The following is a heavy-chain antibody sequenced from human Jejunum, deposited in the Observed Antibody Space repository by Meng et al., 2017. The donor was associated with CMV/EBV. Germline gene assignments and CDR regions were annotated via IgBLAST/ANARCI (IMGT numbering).Heavy chain of an antibody. J-gene: IGHJ5*02. V-gene: IGHV3-21*01. CDR3: ARAIDYGDPNWFDT. D-gene: IGHD4-17*01. CDR2: ISGSSTYI. CDR1: GSPFTSYS. Sequence: SGSPFTSYSITWVRQAPGKGLEWLSYISGSSTYIYHADSVKGRFTISRDNAKNSVYLQMNGLRAEDAAVYYCARAIDYGDPNWFDTWGQGTLVTVSS.